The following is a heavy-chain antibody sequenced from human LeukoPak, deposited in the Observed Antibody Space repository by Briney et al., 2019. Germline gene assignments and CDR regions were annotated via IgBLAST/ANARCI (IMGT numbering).Heavy chain of an antibody. CDR2: IKSKTDGGTT. D-gene: IGHD3-16*02. CDR1: GFTFSSYA. Sequence: GGSLRLSCAASGFTFSSYAMSWVRQAPGKGLEWVGRIKSKTDGGTTDYAAPVKGRFTISRDDSKNTLYLQMNSLKIEDTAVYYCTTVVDYDYVWGSYRLRGSFDYWGQGTLVTVSS. CDR3: TTVVDYDYVWGSYRLRGSFDY. J-gene: IGHJ4*02. V-gene: IGHV3-15*01.